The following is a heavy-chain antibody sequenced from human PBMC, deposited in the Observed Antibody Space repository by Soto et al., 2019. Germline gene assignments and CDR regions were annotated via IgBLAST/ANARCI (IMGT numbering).Heavy chain of an antibody. J-gene: IGHJ6*03. Sequence: GGSLRLSCAASGFTFSSYAMHWVRQAPGKGLEYVSAISSNGGSTYYANSVKGRFTISRDNSKNTLYLQMGSLRAEDMAVYYCARGGRDYSNYYDYYYYYMDVWGKGTTVTVSS. CDR1: GFTFSSYA. CDR2: ISSNGGST. CDR3: ARGGRDYSNYYDYYYYYMDV. D-gene: IGHD4-4*01. V-gene: IGHV3-64*01.